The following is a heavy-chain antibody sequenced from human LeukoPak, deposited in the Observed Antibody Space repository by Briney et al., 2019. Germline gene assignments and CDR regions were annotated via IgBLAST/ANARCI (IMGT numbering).Heavy chain of an antibody. CDR1: GFTFSSYR. CDR3: ARDRDGGYFDY. Sequence: GGSLRLSCAASGFTFSSYRMNWVRKAPGKGLEWVSSISSSSGYIYYADSVKGRFTISRDNAKNSLYLQMNSLRAEDTAVYYCARDRDGGYFDYWGQGTLVTVSS. J-gene: IGHJ4*02. V-gene: IGHV3-21*01. D-gene: IGHD3-10*01. CDR2: ISSSSGYI.